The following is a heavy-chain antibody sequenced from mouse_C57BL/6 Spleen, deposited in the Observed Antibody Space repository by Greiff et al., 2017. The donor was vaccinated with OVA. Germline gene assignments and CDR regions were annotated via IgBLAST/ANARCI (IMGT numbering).Heavy chain of an antibody. V-gene: IGHV5-6*01. CDR1: GFTFSSYG. J-gene: IGHJ2*01. Sequence: EVKLMESGGDLVKPGGSLKLSCAASGFTFSSYGMSWVRQTPDKRLEWVATISSGGSYTYYPDSVKGRFTISRDNAKNTRYLQMSSLKSEDTAMYYCARDYYGSSYGYWGQGTTLTVSS. CDR3: ARDYYGSSYGY. CDR2: ISSGGSYT. D-gene: IGHD1-1*01.